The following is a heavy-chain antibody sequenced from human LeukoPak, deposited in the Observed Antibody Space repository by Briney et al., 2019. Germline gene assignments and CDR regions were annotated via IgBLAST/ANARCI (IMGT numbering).Heavy chain of an antibody. CDR1: GFTFSSYG. J-gene: IGHJ4*02. V-gene: IGHV3-23*01. D-gene: IGHD3-10*01. CDR3: AKDLGRYVERISMVRGPPPYEN. Sequence: GALRLSCAASGFTFSSYGMSWVRQAPGKGLEWVSTISGSSGSTYYADSVKGRFTISRDNSKNTLSLQMNSLRAEDTAVYYCAKDLGRYVERISMVRGPPPYENWFQGTLVTVSS. CDR2: ISGSSGST.